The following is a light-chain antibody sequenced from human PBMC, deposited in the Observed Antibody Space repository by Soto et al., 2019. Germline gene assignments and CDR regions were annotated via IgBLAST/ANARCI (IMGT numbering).Light chain of an antibody. CDR3: SAYTARSTLV. CDR2: DVR. CDR1: MRDVGAYNL. J-gene: IGLJ3*02. Sequence: QSALTQPASVSGSAGQSITISCSGTMRDVGAYNLVSWYQQHPGTAPKLIIYDVRNRPSGISSRFSGARSGNTASLTISGLQHEDEGDYYCSAYTARSTLVFGGATKRTVL. V-gene: IGLV2-14*03.